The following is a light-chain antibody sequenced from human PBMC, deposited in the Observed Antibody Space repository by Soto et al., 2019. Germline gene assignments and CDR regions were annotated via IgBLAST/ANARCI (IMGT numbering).Light chain of an antibody. CDR3: HQYNRYSIN. J-gene: IGKJ4*01. CDR2: DAS. CDR1: QSITTW. Sequence: DIQLTQSPSTLSASVGDRVTITCRASQSITTWLAWYQQNPGKAPKLLIYDASTLESGVPSRFSGSGYGTDFTLTMSSLQPEDFAAYYCHQYNRYSINFGGGTKVEMK. V-gene: IGKV1-5*03.